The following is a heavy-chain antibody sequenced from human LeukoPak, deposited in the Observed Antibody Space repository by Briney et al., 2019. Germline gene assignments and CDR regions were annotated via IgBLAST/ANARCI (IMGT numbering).Heavy chain of an antibody. CDR3: ARDVVGATTLNYYYGMDV. Sequence: SSETLSLTCAVYGGSFSGYYWSWIRQPPGKGLEWIGETNHSGSTNYNPSLKSRVTISVDTSKNQFSLKLSSVTAADTAVYYCARDVVGATTLNYYYGMDVWGQGTTVTVSS. CDR1: GGSFSGYY. CDR2: TNHSGST. J-gene: IGHJ6*02. V-gene: IGHV4-34*01. D-gene: IGHD1-26*01.